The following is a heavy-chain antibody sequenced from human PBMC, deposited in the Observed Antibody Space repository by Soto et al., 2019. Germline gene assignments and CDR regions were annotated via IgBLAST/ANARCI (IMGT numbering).Heavy chain of an antibody. CDR1: GFTFSSYA. CDR2: ISGSGDST. Sequence: EVQLLESGGGLVQPGGSLRLSCAASGFTFSSYAMRWVRQAPVKGLEWVSAISGSGDSTYYADSVKGRFTISRDNSKNTLYLQRNSLRAEDPAVYYCARRGSGSYYAYWGQGTRVTVSS. CDR3: ARRGSGSYYAY. J-gene: IGHJ4*02. D-gene: IGHD1-26*01. V-gene: IGHV3-23*01.